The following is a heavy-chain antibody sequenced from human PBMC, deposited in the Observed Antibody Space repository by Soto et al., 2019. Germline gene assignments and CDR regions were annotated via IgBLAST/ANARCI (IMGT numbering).Heavy chain of an antibody. D-gene: IGHD6-6*01. Sequence: AVKVSCKASGGTFANFIMNWVRQTPGQGXEWMGGIVPMFGTATYAEKFKGRVTISATESTSTAYMELTSLRSEDTAVYYCARNGTYSSSLSQYSGMDVWGQGTTVTVSS. J-gene: IGHJ6*02. CDR3: ARNGTYSSSLSQYSGMDV. CDR2: IVPMFGTA. CDR1: GGTFANFI. V-gene: IGHV1-69*13.